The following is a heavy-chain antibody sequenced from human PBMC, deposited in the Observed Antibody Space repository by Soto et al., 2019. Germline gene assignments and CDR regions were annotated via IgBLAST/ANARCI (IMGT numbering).Heavy chain of an antibody. CDR2: ISYDGSNK. CDR3: ARDERSGWESLTGFDY. CDR1: GFTFSSYA. D-gene: IGHD6-19*01. Sequence: QVQLVESGGGVVQPGRSLRLSCAASGFTFSSYAMHWVRQAPGTGLEWVAVISYDGSNKYYADYVKGRFTISRDNSKNTLYLQMNSLRADDTAVYYCARDERSGWESLTGFDYWGQRTLVIVSS. V-gene: IGHV3-30-3*01. J-gene: IGHJ4*02.